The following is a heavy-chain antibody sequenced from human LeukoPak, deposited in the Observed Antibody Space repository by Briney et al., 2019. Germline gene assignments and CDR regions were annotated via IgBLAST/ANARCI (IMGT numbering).Heavy chain of an antibody. CDR1: GFTFSTYA. J-gene: IGHJ6*02. V-gene: IGHV3-7*01. Sequence: PGGSLRLSCAASGFTFSTYAMHWVRQAPGKGLEWVANMNQDGSAKDYVDSVKGRFTISRDNARNSLYLQMSSLRAEDTAVYYCATYTHWVAGDVWGQGTTVTVSS. CDR2: MNQDGSAK. D-gene: IGHD3-16*01. CDR3: ATYTHWVAGDV.